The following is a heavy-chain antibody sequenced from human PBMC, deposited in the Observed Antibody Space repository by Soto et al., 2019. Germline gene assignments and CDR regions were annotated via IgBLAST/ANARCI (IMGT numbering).Heavy chain of an antibody. CDR3: ALSRDGYNQGGYYFDY. D-gene: IGHD5-12*01. Sequence: ASVKVSCKASGYTFTGYYMHWVRQAPGQGLEWMGWINPNSGGTNYAQKFQGRVTMTRDTSISTAYMELSRLRSDDTAVYYCALSRDGYNQGGYYFDYWGQGTLVTVSS. CDR1: GYTFTGYY. V-gene: IGHV1-2*02. J-gene: IGHJ4*02. CDR2: INPNSGGT.